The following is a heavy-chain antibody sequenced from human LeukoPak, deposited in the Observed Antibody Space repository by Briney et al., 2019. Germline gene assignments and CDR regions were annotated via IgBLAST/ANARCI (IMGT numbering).Heavy chain of an antibody. J-gene: IGHJ4*02. D-gene: IGHD6-6*01. Sequence: SGTLSLTCAVSGGSISSRNWWSWVRPPPGKGLEWIGEIDHSGRTNYNPSLKSRVTISVDKSKNQFSLKLTSVTAADTAVYYCARGEYSNSRSFDYWGRGTPVTVSS. V-gene: IGHV4-4*02. CDR2: IDHSGRT. CDR3: ARGEYSNSRSFDY. CDR1: GGSISSRNW.